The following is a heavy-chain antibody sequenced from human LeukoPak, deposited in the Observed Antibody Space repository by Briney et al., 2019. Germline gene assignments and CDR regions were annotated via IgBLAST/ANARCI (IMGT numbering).Heavy chain of an antibody. D-gene: IGHD6-19*01. V-gene: IGHV4-4*07. J-gene: IGHJ5*02. Sequence: PPETLSLTCTVSGGSISSYYWSWIRQPAGKGLEWIGRIYTSGSTNYNPSLKSRVTMSVDTSKNQFSLKLSSVTAADTAVYYCASSKTNGDSSGWYAWFDPWGQGTLVTVSS. CDR2: IYTSGST. CDR3: ASSKTNGDSSGWYAWFDP. CDR1: GGSISSYY.